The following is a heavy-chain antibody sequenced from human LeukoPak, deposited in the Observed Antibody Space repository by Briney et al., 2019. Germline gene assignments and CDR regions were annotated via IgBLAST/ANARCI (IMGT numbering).Heavy chain of an antibody. CDR3: AKDMWFGELTTSFDP. D-gene: IGHD3-10*01. J-gene: IGHJ5*02. Sequence: PGGSLRLSCAASGFTFDDYAMHWVRQAPGKGLEWVSGISWNSGSIGYADSAKGRFTISRDNAKNSLYLQMNSLRAEDTALYYCAKDMWFGELTTSFDPWGQGTLVTVSS. CDR1: GFTFDDYA. V-gene: IGHV3-9*01. CDR2: ISWNSGSI.